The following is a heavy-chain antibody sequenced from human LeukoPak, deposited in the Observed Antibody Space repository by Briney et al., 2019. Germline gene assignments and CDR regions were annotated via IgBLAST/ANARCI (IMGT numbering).Heavy chain of an antibody. CDR2: ISGYNGDT. V-gene: IGHV1-18*01. CDR3: AREGVYYYGSGSYYYYYYYYYMDV. J-gene: IGHJ6*03. Sequence: GASVKVSCKTFGYPFSSCGINWVRQAPGQGLEWMGWISGYNGDTNYAQKFQGRVTMTTDTSTNTAYMDLRRLRSDDTAVYYCAREGVYYYGSGSYYYYYYYYYMDVWGKGTTGTISS. CDR1: GYPFSSCG. D-gene: IGHD3-10*01.